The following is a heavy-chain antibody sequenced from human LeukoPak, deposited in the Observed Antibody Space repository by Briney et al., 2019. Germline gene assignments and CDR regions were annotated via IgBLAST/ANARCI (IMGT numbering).Heavy chain of an antibody. CDR1: GFTFSSYA. V-gene: IGHV3-9*01. Sequence: PGGSLRLSCAASGFTFSSYAMSWVRQAPGKGLEWVSGISWNSGSIGYADSVKGRFTISRDNAKNSLYLQMNSLRAEDTALYYCAKGLHSSSWYEEHDAFDIWGQGTMVTVSS. CDR3: AKGLHSSSWYEEHDAFDI. J-gene: IGHJ3*02. D-gene: IGHD6-13*01. CDR2: ISWNSGSI.